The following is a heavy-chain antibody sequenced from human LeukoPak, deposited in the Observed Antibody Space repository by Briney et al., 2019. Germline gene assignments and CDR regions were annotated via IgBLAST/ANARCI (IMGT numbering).Heavy chain of an antibody. D-gene: IGHD2-2*02. Sequence: GGSLRLSCAASGFTFSSYAMSWVRQAPGKGLEWVSAISGSGGSTYYADSVKGRFTISRDNSKNTLYLQMNSLRAEDTAVYYCEKGRLYCSSTSCYTNYYYYYGMDVWGQGTTVTVSS. CDR1: GFTFSSYA. CDR2: ISGSGGST. J-gene: IGHJ6*02. CDR3: EKGRLYCSSTSCYTNYYYYYGMDV. V-gene: IGHV3-23*01.